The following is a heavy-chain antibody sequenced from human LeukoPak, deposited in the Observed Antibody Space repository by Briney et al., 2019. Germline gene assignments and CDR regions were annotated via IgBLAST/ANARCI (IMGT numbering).Heavy chain of an antibody. CDR2: IQEDGSNR. D-gene: IGHD1-1*01. J-gene: IGHJ3*01. V-gene: IGHV3-7*01. Sequence: GGSLRLSCAASGFTLSYYWMSWVRQAPGKGLEWVANIQEDGSNRYYVGSVKGRFTISRDNAKNSVYLQMNSLRAEDTAVYYCAREARGTRAAFDVWGQGTMVTVS. CDR1: GFTLSYYW. CDR3: AREARGTRAAFDV.